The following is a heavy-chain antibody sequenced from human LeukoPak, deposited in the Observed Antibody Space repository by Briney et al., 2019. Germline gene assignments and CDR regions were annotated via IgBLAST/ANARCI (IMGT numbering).Heavy chain of an antibody. CDR2: IYHSGST. CDR1: GYSISSGYY. D-gene: IGHD2-21*02. J-gene: IGHJ4*02. CDR3: AREEVQVTPYYFDY. V-gene: IGHV4-38-2*02. Sequence: PSETLSLTCTVSGYSISSGYYWGWIRQPPGKGLEWIGSIYHSGSTYYNPSLKSRVTISVDTSKNQISLKLSSVTAADTAVYYCAREEVQVTPYYFDYWGQGTLVTVSS.